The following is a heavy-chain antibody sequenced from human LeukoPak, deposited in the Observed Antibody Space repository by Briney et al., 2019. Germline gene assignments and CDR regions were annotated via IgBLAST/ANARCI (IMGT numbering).Heavy chain of an antibody. CDR3: ARDKGYCSGDSCYYYGMDV. CDR2: ITSSSSYL. J-gene: IGHJ6*02. CDR1: GFTFSSYT. D-gene: IGHD2-15*01. V-gene: IGHV3-21*01. Sequence: GGSLRLSCAASGFTFSSYTMNWVRQAPGKGLKWVSSITSSSSYLYYADSVKGRFTISRDNAKNSLYLQMNSLRAEDTAVYYCARDKGYCSGDSCYYYGMDVWGQGTTVTVSS.